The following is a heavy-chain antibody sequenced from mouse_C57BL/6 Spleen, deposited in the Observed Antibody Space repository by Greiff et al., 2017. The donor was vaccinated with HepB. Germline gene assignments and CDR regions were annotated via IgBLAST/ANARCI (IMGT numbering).Heavy chain of an antibody. D-gene: IGHD2-2*01. Sequence: EVQRVESGGGLVKPGGSLKLSCAASGFTFSSYAMSWVRQTPEKRLEWVATISDGGSYTYYPDNVKGRFTISRDNAKNNLYLQMSHLKSEDTAMYYCARGGYEGPFAYWGQGTLVTGSA. CDR2: ISDGGSYT. J-gene: IGHJ3*01. CDR1: GFTFSSYA. V-gene: IGHV5-4*01. CDR3: ARGGYEGPFAY.